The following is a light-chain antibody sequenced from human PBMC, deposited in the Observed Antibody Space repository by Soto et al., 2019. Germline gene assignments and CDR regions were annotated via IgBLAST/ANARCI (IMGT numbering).Light chain of an antibody. CDR2: GAS. V-gene: IGKV1-9*01. CDR1: QGIANF. CDR3: RPLNSFPIP. Sequence: IHIIKHPSSLSASVGDRVTISGRASQGIANFLAWYQQKPGKAPKLLIYGASTLQSGVPSRFSGSGSGTDFTLTISSLPHEEVGTSDVRPLNSFPIPFGPESNVDIK. J-gene: IGKJ3*01.